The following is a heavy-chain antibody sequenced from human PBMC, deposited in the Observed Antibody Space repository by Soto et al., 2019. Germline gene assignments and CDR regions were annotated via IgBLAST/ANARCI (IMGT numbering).Heavy chain of an antibody. D-gene: IGHD2-15*01. Sequence: DVQLLESGGGLVQPEGSLRLSCAASGFTFSSYAMGWVRQGTGKGLEWVAVVSIGGSTHYVDSVRGRFTISRDNSKNTLSLQMNSLTAEDTAVYFCAKRRGAGGHFDYWGQGALVTVSS. V-gene: IGHV3-23*01. J-gene: IGHJ4*02. CDR3: AKRRGAGGHFDY. CDR1: GFTFSSYA. CDR2: VSIGGST.